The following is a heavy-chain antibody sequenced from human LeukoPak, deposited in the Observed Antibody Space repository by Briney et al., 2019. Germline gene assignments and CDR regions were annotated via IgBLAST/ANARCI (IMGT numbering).Heavy chain of an antibody. CDR2: MNPNSGNT. V-gene: IGHV1-8*03. Sequence: ASVKVSCKASGYTFTSYDINWVRQATGQGLEWMGWMNPNSGNTGYAQKFQGRVTITRNTSISTAHMELSSLRSEDTAVYYCARHLTRITIFGVVTQIVDAFDIWGQGTMVTVSS. D-gene: IGHD3-3*01. CDR1: GYTFTSYD. J-gene: IGHJ3*02. CDR3: ARHLTRITIFGVVTQIVDAFDI.